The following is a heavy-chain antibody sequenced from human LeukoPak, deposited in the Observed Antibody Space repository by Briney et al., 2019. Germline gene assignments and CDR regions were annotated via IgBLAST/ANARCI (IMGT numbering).Heavy chain of an antibody. CDR2: IYYSGST. CDR1: AGSISSYY. V-gene: IGHV4-59*01. D-gene: IGHD5-24*01. CDR3: ARFVEMATIRD. J-gene: IGHJ4*02. Sequence: PSETLSLSGTVSAGSISSYYWSWIRQPPGKGLEWIGYIYYSGSTNYTPSLESRVTISVDTSKNQFSLRLSSVTAADTAVYYCARFVEMATIRDWGQGTLVTVSS.